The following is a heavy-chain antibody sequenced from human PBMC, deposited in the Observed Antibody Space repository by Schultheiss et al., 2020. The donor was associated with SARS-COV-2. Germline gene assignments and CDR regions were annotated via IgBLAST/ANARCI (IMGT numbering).Heavy chain of an antibody. CDR2: ISGSGGST. J-gene: IGHJ6*02. V-gene: IGHV3-23*01. CDR1: GGSISSGGYY. D-gene: IGHD6-19*01. Sequence: ETLSLTCTVSGGSISSGGYYWSWIRQHPGKGLEWVSAISGSGGSTYYADSVKGRFTISRDNSKNTLYLQMNSLRAEDTAVYYCANGQRSPIAVAATRALYYYYGMDVWGQGTTVTVSS. CDR3: ANGQRSPIAVAATRALYYYYGMDV.